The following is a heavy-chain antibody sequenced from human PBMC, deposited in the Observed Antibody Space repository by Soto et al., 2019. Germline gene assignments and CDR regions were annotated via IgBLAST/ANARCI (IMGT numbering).Heavy chain of an antibody. CDR3: ARTVPITIFGVVIPNWFDP. Sequence: ASVKVSCTASGYTFTSYGISWVRQAPGQGLEWMGWISAYNGNTNYAQKLQGRVTMTTDTSTSTAYMELRSLRSDDTAVYYCARTVPITIFGVVIPNWFDPWGQGTLVTVSS. D-gene: IGHD3-3*01. CDR1: GYTFTSYG. J-gene: IGHJ5*02. CDR2: ISAYNGNT. V-gene: IGHV1-18*01.